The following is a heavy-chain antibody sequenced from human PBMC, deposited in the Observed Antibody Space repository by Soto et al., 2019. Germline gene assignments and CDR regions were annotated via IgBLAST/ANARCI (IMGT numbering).Heavy chain of an antibody. Sequence: QVQLQESGPGLVKPSQTLSLTCTVSGASISSADYFWSWIRQPPGQGLEWIGYIYYSGNIFYNLSLESRVTISVDTSKNQFSLKLTSVTAADTAVYYCARQRTVYFARPGDWLDPWGQGTLVTVSS. V-gene: IGHV4-30-4*01. D-gene: IGHD3-9*01. CDR2: IYYSGNI. CDR1: GASISSADYF. CDR3: ARQRTVYFARPGDWLDP. J-gene: IGHJ5*02.